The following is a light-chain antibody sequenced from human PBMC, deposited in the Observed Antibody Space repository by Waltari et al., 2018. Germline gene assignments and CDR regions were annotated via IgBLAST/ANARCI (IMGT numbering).Light chain of an antibody. CDR3: VLYMGSGIWV. CDR1: SGSVSTNYY. CDR2: STN. V-gene: IGLV8-61*01. Sequence: TVVTQEPSFSVSPGGTVTLTCGLSSGSVSTNYYPSWYQQTPGQAPRQLISSTNPRSSGVPDRFSGSILGNKAALTITGAQADDESDYYCVLYMGSGIWVFGGGTKLTVL. J-gene: IGLJ3*02.